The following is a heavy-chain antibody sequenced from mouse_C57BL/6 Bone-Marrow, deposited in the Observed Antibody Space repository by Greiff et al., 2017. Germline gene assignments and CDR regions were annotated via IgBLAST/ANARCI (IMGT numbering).Heavy chain of an antibody. CDR3: AGGDSDYFAY. Sequence: QVQLQQSVAELVRPGTSVKLSCKASGYAFTNYLIEWVKQRPGQGLEWIGVINPGSGGTKYNEKFKGKATMTADKSSSTAYMQLSSLTSDDSAVYFCAGGDSDYFAYWGQGTTLTVSS. CDR2: INPGSGGT. V-gene: IGHV1-54*01. J-gene: IGHJ2*01. CDR1: GYAFTNYL.